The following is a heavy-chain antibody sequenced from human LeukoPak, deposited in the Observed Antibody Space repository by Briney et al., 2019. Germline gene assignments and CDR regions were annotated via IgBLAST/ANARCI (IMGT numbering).Heavy chain of an antibody. J-gene: IGHJ5*02. CDR3: AKGVEMATISNWFDP. Sequence: GGSLRLSCAASGFSFGDFGLHWVRQPPGKGLEWVALISYDGDNKYYADSVKGRFIISRDNSTNTLYLQMNSLRAEDTAVYYCAKGVEMATISNWFDPWGQGTLVTVSS. D-gene: IGHD5-24*01. V-gene: IGHV3-30-3*01. CDR1: GFSFGDFG. CDR2: ISYDGDNK.